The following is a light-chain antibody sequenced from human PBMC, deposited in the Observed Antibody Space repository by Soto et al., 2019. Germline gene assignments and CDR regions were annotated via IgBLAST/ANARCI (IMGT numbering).Light chain of an antibody. J-gene: IGLJ1*01. CDR3: CSYAGSYTLYV. CDR1: SSDVGGYNY. Sequence: QSALTQPRSVSGSPGQSVTISCTGTSSDVGGYNYVSWYQQHPGKAPKLMIYDVSKRPSGVPDRFSGSKSGNTASLTISGLQAEDEADYYCCSYAGSYTLYVFGTRTKLTVL. V-gene: IGLV2-11*01. CDR2: DVS.